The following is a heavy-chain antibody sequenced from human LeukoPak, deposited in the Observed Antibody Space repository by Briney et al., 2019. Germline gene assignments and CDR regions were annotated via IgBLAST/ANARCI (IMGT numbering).Heavy chain of an antibody. D-gene: IGHD4-17*01. CDR2: LNPNSGDT. CDR1: VYTFTGYY. V-gene: IGHV1-2*02. CDR3: AREATVTASLDY. J-gene: IGHJ4*02. Sequence: ASVKVSRKASVYTFTGYYMHGVRPVRGKGLERMGWLNPNSGDTNYAQKPQGRVTMTRDTSISTAYMELSRLRSDDTAVYYCAREATVTASLDYWGQGTLVTVSS.